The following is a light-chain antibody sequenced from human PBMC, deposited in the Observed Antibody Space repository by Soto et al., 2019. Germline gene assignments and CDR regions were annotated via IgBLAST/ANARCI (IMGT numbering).Light chain of an antibody. V-gene: IGLV2-14*01. CDR3: SSYTNINTRACV. Sequence: QSALTQPASVSGSPGQSITISCTGSSSDIGGYKYVSWYQHFPGKAPKLIIYEVSSRPSGVSNRFSGSKSGNTASLTISGLQAEDEAEYYCSSYTNINTRACVFGTGTKVTVL. CDR2: EVS. J-gene: IGLJ1*01. CDR1: SSDIGGYKY.